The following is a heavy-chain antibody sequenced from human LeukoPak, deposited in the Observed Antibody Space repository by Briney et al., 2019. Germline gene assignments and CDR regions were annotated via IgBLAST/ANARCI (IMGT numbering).Heavy chain of an antibody. CDR2: IYTSGST. Sequence: PSQTLSLTCTVSGGSINSSRYYWSWIRQPAGKGLEWIGRIYTSGSTNYNPSLKSRVTISVHTSKNQFSLKLSSVTAADTAVYYCARLTGYSSESWFDPWGQGTLVTVSS. CDR3: ARLTGYSSESWFDP. D-gene: IGHD3-9*01. V-gene: IGHV4-61*02. CDR1: GGSINSSRYY. J-gene: IGHJ5*02.